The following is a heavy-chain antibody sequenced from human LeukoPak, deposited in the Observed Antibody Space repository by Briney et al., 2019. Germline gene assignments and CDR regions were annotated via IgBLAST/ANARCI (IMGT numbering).Heavy chain of an antibody. J-gene: IGHJ4*02. V-gene: IGHV1-69*04. D-gene: IGHD6-13*01. Sequence: SVKVSCRASGGTFSSHTISWVRQAPGQGLEWMGRIIPILGIANYAQKFQGRVTITADKSTSTAYMELSSLRSEDTAVYYCAREYSPYNFDYWGQGTLVTVSS. CDR3: AREYSPYNFDY. CDR2: IIPILGIA. CDR1: GGTFSSHT.